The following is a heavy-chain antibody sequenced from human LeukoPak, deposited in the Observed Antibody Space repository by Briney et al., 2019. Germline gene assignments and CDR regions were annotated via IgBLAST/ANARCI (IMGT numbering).Heavy chain of an antibody. CDR3: ARGRGVFYYDSSGYEDY. CDR1: GGTFSSYA. Sequence: EASVKVSCKASGGTFSSYAISWVRQAPGQGLEWMGGIIPIFGTANYAQKFQGRVTITADESTSTAYMELSSLRSEDTAVYYCARGRGVFYYDSSGYEDYWGQGTLVTVSS. D-gene: IGHD3-22*01. J-gene: IGHJ4*02. CDR2: IIPIFGTA. V-gene: IGHV1-69*13.